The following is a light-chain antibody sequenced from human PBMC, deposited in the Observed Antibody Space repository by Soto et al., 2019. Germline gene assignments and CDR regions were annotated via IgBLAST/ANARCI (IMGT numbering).Light chain of an antibody. CDR3: QQRSDWPWT. CDR1: QSVTDF. Sequence: EIVLTQSPATLSLSPGERGTLSCRASQSVTDFLGWYQQKPGQAPRLLVYDVSNRAPGIPARFSGGGSVTNFTLTISNLEPEDFAVYYCQQRSDWPWTFGQGTKVDIK. V-gene: IGKV3-11*01. CDR2: DVS. J-gene: IGKJ1*01.